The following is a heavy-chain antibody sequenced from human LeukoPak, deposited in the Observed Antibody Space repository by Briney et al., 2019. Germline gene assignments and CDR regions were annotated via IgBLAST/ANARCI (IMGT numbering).Heavy chain of an antibody. D-gene: IGHD1-26*01. J-gene: IGHJ4*02. V-gene: IGHV4-38-2*02. CDR2: IYHSGSS. Sequence: SETLSLTCTVSGYSISSGYYWGWIRQPPGKGLGWIGSIYHSGSSYYNPSLKSRITISADTSKSQFSLKLSSVTAADTAVYYCARYASGSYFRGIDYWGQGTLVTVSS. CDR3: ARYASGSYFRGIDY. CDR1: GYSISSGYY.